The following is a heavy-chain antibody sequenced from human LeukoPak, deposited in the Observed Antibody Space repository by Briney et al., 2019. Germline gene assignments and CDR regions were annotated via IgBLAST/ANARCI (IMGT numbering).Heavy chain of an antibody. D-gene: IGHD2-21*02. V-gene: IGHV3-48*01. CDR2: ISSSSSTI. CDR3: AKGLTSDY. Sequence: PPGGSLRLSCAASGFTFSSYSMNWVRQAPGKGLEWVSYISSSSSTIYYADSVKGRFTISRDNSKNTLYLQMNSLRAGDTAVYYCAKGLTSDYWGQGTLVTVSS. CDR1: GFTFSSYS. J-gene: IGHJ4*02.